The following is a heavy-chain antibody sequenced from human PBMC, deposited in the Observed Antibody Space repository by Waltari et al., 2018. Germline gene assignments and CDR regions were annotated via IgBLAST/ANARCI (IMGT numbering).Heavy chain of an antibody. J-gene: IGHJ4*02. CDR1: GGSISSYY. D-gene: IGHD4-17*01. V-gene: IGHV4-59*01. Sequence: QVQLQESGPGLVKPSETLSLTCTVSGGSISSYYWSWFRQPPGKGLEWIGYIYYSGSTNYNPSLKRRVTISVYTSKNQFSLKLGSVTAADTAVYYCARDYGDYVFDYWGQGTLVTVSS. CDR2: IYYSGST. CDR3: ARDYGDYVFDY.